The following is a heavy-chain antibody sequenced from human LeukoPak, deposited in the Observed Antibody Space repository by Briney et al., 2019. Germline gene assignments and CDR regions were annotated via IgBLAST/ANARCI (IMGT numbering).Heavy chain of an antibody. D-gene: IGHD5-18*01. J-gene: IGHJ4*02. Sequence: PSETLSLTCTVSGGSISSYYWSWIRQPPGKGVEWIGYIYYSGSTNYNPSLKRRVTISVDTSKNQFSLKLSSVTAADTAVYYCASSGYSYGTFDYWGQGTLVTVSS. V-gene: IGHV4-59*08. CDR2: IYYSGST. CDR3: ASSGYSYGTFDY. CDR1: GGSISSYY.